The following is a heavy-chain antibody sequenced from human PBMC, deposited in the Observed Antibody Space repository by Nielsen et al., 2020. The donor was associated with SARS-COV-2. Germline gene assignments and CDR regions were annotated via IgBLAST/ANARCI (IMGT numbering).Heavy chain of an antibody. V-gene: IGHV1-24*01. CDR2: FDPEDGET. CDR3: ATDTPLAYCGGDCYPPPLDY. CDR1: GYTLTELS. J-gene: IGHJ4*02. Sequence: ASVKVSCKVSGYTLTELSMHWVRQAPGKGLEWMGGFDPEDGETIYAQKFQGRVTMTEDTSTDTAYMELSSLRSEDTAVYYCATDTPLAYCGGDCYPPPLDYWGQGTLVTVSS. D-gene: IGHD2-21*02.